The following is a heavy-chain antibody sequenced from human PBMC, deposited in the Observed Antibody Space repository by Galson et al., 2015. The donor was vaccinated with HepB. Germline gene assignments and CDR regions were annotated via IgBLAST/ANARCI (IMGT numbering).Heavy chain of an antibody. J-gene: IGHJ4*02. CDR2: MNPNSGNT. CDR1: GYTFTSFD. V-gene: IGHV1-8*02. Sequence: SVKVSCKASGYTFTSFDINWVRQATGQGLEWMGWMNPNSGNTGYAQKFQGRVTMTRNTSISTAYMELSSLRSEDTAVYYCSRRVGATWAPYFDDWGQGTLVTVSS. CDR3: SRRVGATWAPYFDD. D-gene: IGHD1-26*01.